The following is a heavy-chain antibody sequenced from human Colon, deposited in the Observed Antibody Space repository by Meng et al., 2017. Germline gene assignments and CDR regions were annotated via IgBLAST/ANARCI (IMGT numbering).Heavy chain of an antibody. D-gene: IGHD3-9*01. Sequence: VQLVESGGGLVQPGWSLRLSCAASGFTFSSYWMHWVRQAPGKGLVWVGEIHPSGSTYYSPSLQSRVTITLDTSKNQFSLTLSSMTAADTAVYYCARGVDWAKSGNFWGQGTLVTVAS. CDR3: ARGVDWAKSGNF. J-gene: IGHJ4*02. CDR2: IHPSGST. CDR1: GFTFSSYW. V-gene: IGHV4-4*02.